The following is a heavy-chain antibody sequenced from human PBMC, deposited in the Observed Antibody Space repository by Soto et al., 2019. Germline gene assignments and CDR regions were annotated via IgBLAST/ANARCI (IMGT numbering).Heavy chain of an antibody. CDR1: GDTFTSYS. J-gene: IGHJ1*01. CDR3: ARWRSSSWFAVFFQF. V-gene: IGHV1-69*01. D-gene: IGHD6-13*01. Sequence: QGQLVQSGAEVKKPGSSVKVSCKSSGDTFTSYSIAWMRQAPGQGLEWMGGIIPKFGSTKYARKFQDRVRITADECTSTAYMELSGLRSEDTAVYFCARWRSSSWFAVFFQFWGQGTRVTVSS. CDR2: IIPKFGST.